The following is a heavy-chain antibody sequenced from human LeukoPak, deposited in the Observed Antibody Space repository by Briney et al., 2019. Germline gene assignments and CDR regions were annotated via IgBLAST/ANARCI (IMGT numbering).Heavy chain of an antibody. CDR1: GYTFTIYG. CDR3: ARDTTNYYYYMDV. V-gene: IGHV1-18*01. Sequence: ASVKVSCTASGYTFTIYGISWVRQAPGQGLEWMGWISAYNGNTNYAQKLQGRVIMTTDTSTSTAYMELRSLRSDDTAVYYCARDTTNYYYYMDVWGKGTTVTVSS. CDR2: ISAYNGNT. J-gene: IGHJ6*03. D-gene: IGHD1-26*01.